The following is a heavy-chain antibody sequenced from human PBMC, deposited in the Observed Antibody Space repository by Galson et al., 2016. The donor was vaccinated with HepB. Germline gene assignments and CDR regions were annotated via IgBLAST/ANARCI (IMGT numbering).Heavy chain of an antibody. Sequence: SVKVSCKVSGYTLTELSIHWVRQTPGKGLEWMGGFDREDGGIIYAQKFQGRVTMTEATFTDTTYMELSGLRSEDTTIYYCATGPQYYYDRSGYRGHFPFYRFWGQGTLVSVSS. V-gene: IGHV1-24*01. CDR3: ATGPQYYYDRSGYRGHFPFYRF. CDR1: GYTLTELS. CDR2: FDREDGGI. D-gene: IGHD3-22*01. J-gene: IGHJ4*02.